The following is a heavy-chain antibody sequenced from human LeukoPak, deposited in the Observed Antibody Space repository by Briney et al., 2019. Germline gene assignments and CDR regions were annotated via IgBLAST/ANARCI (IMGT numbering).Heavy chain of an antibody. J-gene: IGHJ4*02. V-gene: IGHV1-18*01. CDR1: GYTFSNYG. CDR3: ARDSSRWEFDY. D-gene: IGHD6-13*01. Sequence: GASVKVSCKASGYTFSNYGISWVRQAPGQGLEWMGWISIYSGNIKYAQKLQGRVTMITDTSTTTAYMELRSLRSDDTAMYYCARDSSRWEFDYWGQGTLVTVSS. CDR2: ISIYSGNI.